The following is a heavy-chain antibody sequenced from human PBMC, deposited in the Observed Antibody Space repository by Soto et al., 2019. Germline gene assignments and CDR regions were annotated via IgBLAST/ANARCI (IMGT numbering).Heavy chain of an antibody. Sequence: QVQLVQSGSDVKRAGASVRVSCKASGYTFVSYGLSWVRQAPGQGLEWMGWISAYNGNTGYAEQFQDRVTLTTDTSRSTAYLELRSLRFDDTAIYYCARDRADFYDSSTAFGDIWGPGTLVTVSP. V-gene: IGHV1-18*04. J-gene: IGHJ4*02. CDR2: ISAYNGNT. D-gene: IGHD3-10*01. CDR1: GYTFVSYG. CDR3: ARDRADFYDSSTAFGDI.